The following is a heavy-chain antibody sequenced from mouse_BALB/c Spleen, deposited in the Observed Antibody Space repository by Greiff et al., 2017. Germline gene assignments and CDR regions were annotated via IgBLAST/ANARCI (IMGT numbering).Heavy chain of an antibody. CDR2: ISYDGSN. CDR1: GYSITSGYY. CDR3: ARSPYYYGSSHGAMDY. V-gene: IGHV3-6*02. Sequence: EVKVEESGPGLVKPSQSLSLTCSVTGYSITSGYYWNWIRQFPGNKLEWMGYISYDGSNNYNPSLKNRISITRDTSKNQFFLKLNSVTTEDTATYYCARSPYYYGSSHGAMDYWGQGTSVTVSS. D-gene: IGHD1-1*01. J-gene: IGHJ4*01.